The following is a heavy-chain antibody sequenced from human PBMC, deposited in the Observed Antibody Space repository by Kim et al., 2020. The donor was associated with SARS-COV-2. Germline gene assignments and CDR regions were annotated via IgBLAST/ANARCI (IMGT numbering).Heavy chain of an antibody. V-gene: IGHV3-9*01. CDR3: AKVWGPGYG. D-gene: IGHD3-16*01. Sequence: GGSLRLSCAASGFTFDDYAMHWVRQAPGKGLEWVSGISWNSGSIGYADSVKGRFTISRDNAKNSLYLQMNSLRAEDTALYYCAKVWGPGYGWGQGTLVTVSS. CDR2: ISWNSGSI. J-gene: IGHJ4*02. CDR1: GFTFDDYA.